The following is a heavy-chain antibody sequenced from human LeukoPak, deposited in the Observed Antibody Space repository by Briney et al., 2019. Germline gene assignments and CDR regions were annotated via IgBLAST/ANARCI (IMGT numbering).Heavy chain of an antibody. V-gene: IGHV1-8*01. J-gene: IGHJ4*02. CDR2: MNPNSGNT. CDR1: GYTFTSYD. CDR3: AVTSYTYYDFWSGYFPGEYYFDY. Sequence: GASVKVSCKASGYTFTSYDINWVRQATGQGLGWMGWMNPNSGNTGYAQRFQGRVTMTRNTSISTAYMELSSLRSEDTAVYYCAVTSYTYYDFWSGYFPGEYYFDYWGQGTLVTVSS. D-gene: IGHD3-3*01.